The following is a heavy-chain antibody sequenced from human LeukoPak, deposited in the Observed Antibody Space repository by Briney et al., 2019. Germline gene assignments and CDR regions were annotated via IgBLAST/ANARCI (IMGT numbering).Heavy chain of an antibody. Sequence: SETLSLTCAVYGGSFSGYYWSWIRQPPGKGLEWIGEINHSGSTNYNPSLKSRVTISVDTSKNQFSLKLSSVTAADTAVYYCARTKTQYRSGYYYGMDVWAKGPRSPSP. CDR3: ARTKTQYRSGYYYGMDV. J-gene: IGHJ6*02. V-gene: IGHV4-34*01. CDR1: GGSFSGYY. CDR2: INHSGST. D-gene: IGHD6-25*01.